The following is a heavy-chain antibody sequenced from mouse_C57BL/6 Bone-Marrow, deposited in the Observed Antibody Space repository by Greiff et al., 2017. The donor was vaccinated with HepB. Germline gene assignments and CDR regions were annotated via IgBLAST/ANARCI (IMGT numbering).Heavy chain of an antibody. CDR2: ISSGSSTI. J-gene: IGHJ1*03. Sequence: EVKLMDSGGGLVKPGGSLKLSCAASGFTFSDYGMHWVRQAPEKGLEWVAYISSGSSTIYYADTVKGRFTISRDNAKNTLFLQMTSLRSEDTAMYYCARRNYYGSSYNWYFDVWGTGTTVTVSS. CDR1: GFTFSDYG. D-gene: IGHD1-1*01. CDR3: ARRNYYGSSYNWYFDV. V-gene: IGHV5-17*01.